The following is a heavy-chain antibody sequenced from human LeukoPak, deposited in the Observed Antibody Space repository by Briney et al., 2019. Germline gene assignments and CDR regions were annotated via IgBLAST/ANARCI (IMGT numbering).Heavy chain of an antibody. CDR3: ARGVRPAYFYDSSPNFDY. V-gene: IGHV4-39*07. J-gene: IGHJ4*02. D-gene: IGHD3-22*01. CDR2: IYYSGST. CDR1: GGSISSSSYY. Sequence: SETLSLTCTVSGGSISSSSYYWGWIRQPPGKGLEWIGSIYYSGSTNYNPSLKSRVTMSVDTSKNQLSLKLSSVTAADTALYYCARGVRPAYFYDSSPNFDYWGQGTLVTVSS.